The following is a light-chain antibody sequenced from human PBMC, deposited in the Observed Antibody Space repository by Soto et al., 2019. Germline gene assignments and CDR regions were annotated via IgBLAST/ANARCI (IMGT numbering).Light chain of an antibody. V-gene: IGLV2-8*01. CDR1: SSDVGSYRF. CDR2: EVS. Sequence: QSALTQPPSASGSPGQSVTISCTGTSSDVGSYRFVSWYQQHPGKAPKLLIYEVSKPPSGVPDRFSASTSGNTASLTGSGLQADDEADYYCSSYAGNNNVIFGGGTKVTDL. CDR3: SSYAGNNNVI. J-gene: IGLJ2*01.